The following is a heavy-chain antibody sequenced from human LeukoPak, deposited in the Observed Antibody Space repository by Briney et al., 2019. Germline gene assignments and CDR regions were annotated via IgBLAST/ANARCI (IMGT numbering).Heavy chain of an antibody. CDR3: ATDNPHSGSYRHDAFDI. V-gene: IGHV1-24*01. D-gene: IGHD1-26*01. J-gene: IGHJ3*02. CDR2: FDPEDGET. Sequence: ASVKVSCKVSGYTLTELSMHWVRQAPGKGLEWMGGFDPEDGETIYAQKFQGRVTMTEDTSTDTAYVELSSLRSEDTAVYYCATDNPHSGSYRHDAFDIWGQGTMVTVSS. CDR1: GYTLTELS.